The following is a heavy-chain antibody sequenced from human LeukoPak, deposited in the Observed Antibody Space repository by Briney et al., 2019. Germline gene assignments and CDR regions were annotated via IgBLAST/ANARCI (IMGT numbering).Heavy chain of an antibody. V-gene: IGHV3-74*01. CDR3: ARVRWGGLYYFDY. CDR2: INDDGRST. CDR1: GFTFSSYG. J-gene: IGHJ4*02. D-gene: IGHD3-16*01. Sequence: GGSLRLSCAASGFTFSSYGMSWVRQAPGKGLVGVSRINDDGRSTSYADSVKGRFTISRDNAKNTLYLQMNSLRAEDTAVYYCARVRWGGLYYFDYWGQGTLVTVSS.